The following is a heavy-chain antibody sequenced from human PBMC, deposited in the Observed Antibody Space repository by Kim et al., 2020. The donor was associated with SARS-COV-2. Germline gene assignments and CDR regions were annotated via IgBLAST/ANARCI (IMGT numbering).Heavy chain of an antibody. J-gene: IGHJ5*02. V-gene: IGHV3-30*01. CDR3: ARSQTGTYFGWFDP. Sequence: ADSVEGRFTNSRDNSKNTLYLQINSLRAEDTAVYYCARSQTGTYFGWFDPWGQGTLVTVSS. D-gene: IGHD1-1*01.